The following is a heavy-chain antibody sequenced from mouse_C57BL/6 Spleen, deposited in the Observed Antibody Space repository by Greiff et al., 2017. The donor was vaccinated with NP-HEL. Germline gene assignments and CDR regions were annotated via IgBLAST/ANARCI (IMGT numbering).Heavy chain of an antibody. J-gene: IGHJ3*01. D-gene: IGHD2-4*01. CDR1: GFSLTSYG. V-gene: IGHV2-3*01. Sequence: QVQLKESGPGLVAPSPSLSITCTVSGFSLTSYGVSWVRQPPGKGLEWLGVIWGDGSTNYHSALISRLSISKDNSKSQVFLKLNSLQTDDTATYYCAKILYDYDRAGFAYWGQGTLVTVSA. CDR3: AKILYDYDRAGFAY. CDR2: IWGDGST.